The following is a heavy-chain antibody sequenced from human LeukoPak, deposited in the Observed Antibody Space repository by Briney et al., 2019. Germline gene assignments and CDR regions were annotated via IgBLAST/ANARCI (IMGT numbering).Heavy chain of an antibody. CDR3: ARDGYSSSWYGPYAFDI. CDR1: GFTFSGSA. J-gene: IGHJ3*02. CDR2: IRSKANSYAT. D-gene: IGHD6-13*01. V-gene: IGHV3-73*01. Sequence: GGSLRLSCAASGFTFSGSAMHWVRQASGKGLEWVGRIRSKANSYATAYAASVKGRFTISRDNAKNSLYLQMNSLRAEDTAVYYCARDGYSSSWYGPYAFDIWGQGTMVTVSS.